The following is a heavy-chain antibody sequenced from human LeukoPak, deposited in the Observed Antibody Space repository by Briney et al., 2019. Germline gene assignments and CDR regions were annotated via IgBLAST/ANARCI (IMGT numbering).Heavy chain of an antibody. CDR3: ARDATYCSGGSCLLGDFDY. J-gene: IGHJ4*02. V-gene: IGHV3-48*01. CDR2: IATSSSTI. CDR1: GFTFSTYT. Sequence: PGGSLRLSCAASGFTFSTYTMNWVRQPPGKGLEWVSNIATSSSTIYYADSVKGRFTISRDNAKNSLYLQMNSLRAEDTAVYYCARDATYCSGGSCLLGDFDYWGQGTLVTVSS. D-gene: IGHD2-15*01.